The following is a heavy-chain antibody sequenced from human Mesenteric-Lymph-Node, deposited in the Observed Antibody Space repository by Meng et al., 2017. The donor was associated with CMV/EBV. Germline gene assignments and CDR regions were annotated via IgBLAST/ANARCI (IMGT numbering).Heavy chain of an antibody. Sequence: SVKVSCKASGGTFSSYAISWVRQAPGQGLEWMGGIIPIFGTANYAQKFQGRVTITTDESTSTAYMELSSLRSEDPAVYYCARPAAMVLNYYYYGMDVWGQGTTVTVSS. CDR3: ARPAAMVLNYYYYGMDV. CDR2: IIPIFGTA. V-gene: IGHV1-69*05. CDR1: GGTFSSYA. D-gene: IGHD5-18*01. J-gene: IGHJ6*02.